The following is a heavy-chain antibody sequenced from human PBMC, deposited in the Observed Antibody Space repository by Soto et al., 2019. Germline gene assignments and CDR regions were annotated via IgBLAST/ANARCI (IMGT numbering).Heavy chain of an antibody. D-gene: IGHD1-20*01. Sequence: SQTLSLTCAISGDSVSSNSAAWNWIRQSPSRGLEWLGRTYYRSKWYNDYAVSVKSRITINPDTSKNQFSLQLNSVTPEDTAVYYCARGTIRYNWHPTPGFLDSCGKGPLGTVSS. V-gene: IGHV6-1*01. CDR1: GDSVSSNSAA. J-gene: IGHJ4*02. CDR2: TYYRSKWYN. CDR3: ARGTIRYNWHPTPGFLDS.